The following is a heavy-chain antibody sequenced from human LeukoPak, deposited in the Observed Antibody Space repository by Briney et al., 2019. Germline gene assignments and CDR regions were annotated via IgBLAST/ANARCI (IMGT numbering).Heavy chain of an antibody. V-gene: IGHV3-74*03. Sequence: GGSLRLSCAASEFTFTSYELNGVRQAPGKGLVWVSGIDSDGRTTTYADSVKGRFTISRDNAKSTLYLQMNSLGVEDTAVYFCVRSIVAPTSNGNYWGQGALVTASS. CDR1: EFTFTSYE. CDR3: VRSIVAPTSNGNY. CDR2: IDSDGRTT. J-gene: IGHJ4*02. D-gene: IGHD1-26*01.